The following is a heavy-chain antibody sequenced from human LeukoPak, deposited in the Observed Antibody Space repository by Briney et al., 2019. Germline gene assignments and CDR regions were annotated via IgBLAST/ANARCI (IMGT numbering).Heavy chain of an antibody. V-gene: IGHV3-9*01. J-gene: IGHJ4*02. D-gene: IGHD2-2*01. Sequence: PGRSLRLSCAPSGFTFYDYAMHWVRQAPGKGLEWVSGISWNSGSIGYADSVKGRFTISRDNAKNSLYLQMNSLRAEDTALYYCAKDGDQLLRYFDYWGQGTLVTVSS. CDR1: GFTFYDYA. CDR3: AKDGDQLLRYFDY. CDR2: ISWNSGSI.